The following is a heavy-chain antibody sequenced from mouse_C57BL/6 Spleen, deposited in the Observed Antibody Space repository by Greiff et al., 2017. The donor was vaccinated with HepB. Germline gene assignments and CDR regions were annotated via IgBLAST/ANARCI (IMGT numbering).Heavy chain of an antibody. CDR3: ARGLRRRGYAMDY. Sequence: QVQLQQPGAELVMPGASVKLSCKASGYTFTSYWMHWVKQRPGQGLEWIGEIDPSDSYTNYHQKFKGKSTLTVDKSSSTAYMQLSSLTSEDSAVYYCARGLRRRGYAMDYWGQGTSVTVSS. CDR1: GYTFTSYW. CDR2: IDPSDSYT. V-gene: IGHV1-69*01. J-gene: IGHJ4*01. D-gene: IGHD2-2*01.